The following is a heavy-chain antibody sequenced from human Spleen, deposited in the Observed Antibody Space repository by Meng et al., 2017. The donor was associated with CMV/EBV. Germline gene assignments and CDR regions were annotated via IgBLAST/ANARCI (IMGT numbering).Heavy chain of an antibody. D-gene: IGHD3-3*01. CDR3: ARENFGVVIGRFGMDV. CDR2: IRYDGSKQ. V-gene: IGHV3-30*02. Sequence: GESLKISCAASGFTFSSYGMHWVRQAPGKGLEWVAFIRYDGSKQNYADSVKGRITLSRDNSKNTLYLQMNSLRPEDTAVYYCARENFGVVIGRFGMDVWGQGTTVTVSS. J-gene: IGHJ6*02. CDR1: GFTFSSYG.